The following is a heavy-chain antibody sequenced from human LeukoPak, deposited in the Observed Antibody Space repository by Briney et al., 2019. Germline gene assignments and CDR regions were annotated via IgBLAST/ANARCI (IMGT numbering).Heavy chain of an antibody. CDR3: AELGITMIGGV. J-gene: IGHJ6*04. Sequence: GGSLRLSCTASGFTFSNYWMSWVRQAPGKGLEWVANIKQDGSEKYYVDSVKGRFTISRDNAKNSLYLQMNSLRAEDTAVYYCAELGITMIGGVWGKGTTVTISS. CDR1: GFTFSNYW. CDR2: IKQDGSEK. D-gene: IGHD3-10*02. V-gene: IGHV3-7*01.